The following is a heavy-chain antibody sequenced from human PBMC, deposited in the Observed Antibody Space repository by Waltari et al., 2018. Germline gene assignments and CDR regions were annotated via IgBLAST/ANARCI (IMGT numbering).Heavy chain of an antibody. CDR1: RFSFTDAW. Sequence: DVLLVESGGGLVNPGGSLRLSCSASRFSFTDAWMNWVRQGPGSGLEWVGRIKSEADRGATDYAAPVKGRFTISRDDSSKKLFLHMCTLIIDDTAVYYCTDAFRCGRVTLVSVSS. CDR3: TDAFR. D-gene: IGHD2-2*01. CDR2: IKSEADRGAT. J-gene: IGHJ4*02. V-gene: IGHV3-15*01.